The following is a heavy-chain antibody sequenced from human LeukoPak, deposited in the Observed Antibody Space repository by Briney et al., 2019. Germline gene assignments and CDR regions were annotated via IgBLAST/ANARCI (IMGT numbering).Heavy chain of an antibody. CDR2: IDPSDSYT. CDR1: GNSFTSYW. J-gene: IGHJ4*02. CDR3: ASTYSSGSHFDY. Sequence: GESLNISCKSSGNSFTSYWISWVRQMPGKGLEWMGRIDPSDSYTNYSPSFQGHVTISADKSLSTAYLQWSSLKASDTAMYYCASTYSSGSHFDYWGQGTLVTVSS. V-gene: IGHV5-10-1*01. D-gene: IGHD6-19*01.